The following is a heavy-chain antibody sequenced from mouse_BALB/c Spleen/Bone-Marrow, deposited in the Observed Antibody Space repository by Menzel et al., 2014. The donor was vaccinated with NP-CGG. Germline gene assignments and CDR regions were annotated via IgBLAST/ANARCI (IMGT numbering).Heavy chain of an antibody. V-gene: IGHV5-4*02. Sequence: DVKLVESGGGLVKPGGSLKLSCAASGFTFSDYYMYWVRQTPEKRLEWVATISDGGSYTYYPDSVKGRFTISRDNAKNNLYLQMSSLKSEDTAMYYCARGGQLGAMDYWGQGTSVTVPS. CDR3: ARGGQLGAMDY. CDR1: GFTFSDYY. D-gene: IGHD3-2*01. CDR2: ISDGGSYT. J-gene: IGHJ4*01.